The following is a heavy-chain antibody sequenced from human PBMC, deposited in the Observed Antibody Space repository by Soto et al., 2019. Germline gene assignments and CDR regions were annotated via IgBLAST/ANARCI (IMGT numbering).Heavy chain of an antibody. CDR3: ARQQDIVVVPAAPANWFDP. CDR1: GYSFTSYW. Sequence: PGESLKISCKGSGYSFTSYWIGWVRQMPGKGLEWMGIIYPGDSDTRYSPSFQGQVAISADKSISTAYLQWSSLKASDTAMYYCARQQDIVVVPAAPANWFDPWGQGTLVTVSS. J-gene: IGHJ5*02. D-gene: IGHD2-2*01. CDR2: IYPGDSDT. V-gene: IGHV5-51*01.